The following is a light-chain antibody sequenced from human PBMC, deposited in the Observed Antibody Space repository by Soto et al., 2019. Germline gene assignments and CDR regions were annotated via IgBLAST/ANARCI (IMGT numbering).Light chain of an antibody. V-gene: IGKV1-39*01. CDR3: QQSYTTPWT. Sequence: DIQMTQSPSSLSASVRDKVTITCRASQGIDSYLNWYQQRPGKAPKLLIYAASRLQTGVPSRFKGPGSGTDLTLTINSLQPEDFATYYCQQSYTTPWTFGQGTKVEIK. CDR2: AAS. CDR1: QGIDSY. J-gene: IGKJ1*01.